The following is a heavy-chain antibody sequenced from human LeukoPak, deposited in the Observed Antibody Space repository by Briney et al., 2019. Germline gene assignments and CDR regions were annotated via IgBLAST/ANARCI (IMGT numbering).Heavy chain of an antibody. Sequence: PSETLSLTCTVSGGSISSYYWSWIRQPPGKGLEWIGYIYYSGSTNYNPSLKSRVAISVDTSKNQFSLKLSSVTAADTAVYYCATTPERRGEIGYWGQGTLVTVSS. V-gene: IGHV4-59*03. CDR1: GGSISSYY. J-gene: IGHJ4*02. CDR2: IYYSGST. CDR3: ATTPERRGEIGY. D-gene: IGHD3-10*01.